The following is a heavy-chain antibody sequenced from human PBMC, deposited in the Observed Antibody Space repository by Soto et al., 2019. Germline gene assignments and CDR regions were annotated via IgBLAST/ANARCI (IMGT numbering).Heavy chain of an antibody. CDR2: IIPIFGTA. J-gene: IGHJ3*02. D-gene: IGHD3-22*01. CDR3: ARGGPTYYYDSSGTDAFDI. CDR1: GGTFSSCA. Sequence: SVKVSCKASGGTFSSCAISCVRQAPGQGLEWMGGIIPIFGTANYAQKFQGRVTITADESTSTAYMELSSLRSEDTAVYYCARGGPTYYYDSSGTDAFDIWGQGTMVTVSS. V-gene: IGHV1-69*13.